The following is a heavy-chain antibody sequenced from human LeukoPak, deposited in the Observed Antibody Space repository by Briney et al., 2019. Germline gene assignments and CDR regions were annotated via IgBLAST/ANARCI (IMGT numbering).Heavy chain of an antibody. CDR3: ATALGSGSYYEAIYFDY. D-gene: IGHD1-26*01. J-gene: IGHJ4*02. CDR1: GYSFTSYW. V-gene: IGHV5-51*01. Sequence: GESLKISCKGSGYSFTSYWIGWVRQMPGKGLEWMGIIYPGDSDTRYSPSFQGQVTISADKSISTAYLQWSSLKASDTAMYYCATALGSGSYYEAIYFDYWGQGALVTVSS. CDR2: IYPGDSDT.